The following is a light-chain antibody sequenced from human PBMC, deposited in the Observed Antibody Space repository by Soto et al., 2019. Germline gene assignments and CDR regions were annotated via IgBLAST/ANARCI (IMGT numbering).Light chain of an antibody. CDR1: QSISQW. Sequence: DIQMTQSPSTLSASVGDRVTITCRASQSISQWLARYQQKPGEAPKVLIYKTSSLQSGVPSRFSGSGSGTEFTLTISSLQPDDLATYYCQQYNGYPYTFGRGTKLEI. J-gene: IGKJ2*01. CDR2: KTS. CDR3: QQYNGYPYT. V-gene: IGKV1-5*03.